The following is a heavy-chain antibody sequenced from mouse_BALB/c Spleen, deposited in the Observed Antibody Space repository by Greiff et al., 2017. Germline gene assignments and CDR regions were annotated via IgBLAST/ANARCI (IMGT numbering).Heavy chain of an antibody. CDR3: ARSQGRAPFAY. CDR2: IYPGDGST. J-gene: IGHJ3*01. V-gene: IGHV1S56*01. Sequence: VKLVESGPELVKPGALVKISCKASGYTFTSYDINWVKQRTGQGLEWIGWIYPGDGSTKYNEKFKGKATLTADKSSSTAYMQLSSLTSENSAVYFCARSQGRAPFAYWGQGTLVTVSA. CDR1: GYTFTSYD. D-gene: IGHD3-1*01.